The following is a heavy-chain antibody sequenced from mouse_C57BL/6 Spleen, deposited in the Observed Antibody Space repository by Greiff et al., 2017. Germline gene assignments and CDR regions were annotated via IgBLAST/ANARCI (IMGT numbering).Heavy chain of an antibody. J-gene: IGHJ1*03. CDR3: ATLPYYYGSPDWYFDV. V-gene: IGHV5-6*01. Sequence: EVKVVESGGDLVKPGGSLKLSCAASGFTFSSYGMSWVRQTPDKRLEWVATISSGGSYTYYPDSVKGRFTISRDNAKNTLYLQMSSLKSEDTAMYYCATLPYYYGSPDWYFDVWGTGTTVTVSS. CDR2: ISSGGSYT. CDR1: GFTFSSYG. D-gene: IGHD1-1*01.